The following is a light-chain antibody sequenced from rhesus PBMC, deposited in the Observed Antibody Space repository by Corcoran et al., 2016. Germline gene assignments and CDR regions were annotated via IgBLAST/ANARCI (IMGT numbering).Light chain of an antibody. J-gene: IGKJ2*01. CDR3: QHGYGTPYS. Sequence: DIQMTQSPSSLSASVGDRVTITCRASQGIRNYLSWYQQKPGKAPKLLIYDASTLQSGVPSRFSGSGSGTDYTFTVSSLQPEDVATYYCQHGYGTPYSFGQGTKVEIK. V-gene: IGKV1-74*01. CDR1: QGIRNY. CDR2: DAS.